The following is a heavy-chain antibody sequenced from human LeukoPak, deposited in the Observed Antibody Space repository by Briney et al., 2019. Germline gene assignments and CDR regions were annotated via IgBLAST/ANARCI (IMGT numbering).Heavy chain of an antibody. D-gene: IGHD5-12*01. V-gene: IGHV3-74*01. J-gene: IGHJ4*01. CDR1: GFTFSSYW. CDR3: VAESDSGYDSIPLFDY. Sequence: GGSLRLSCAASGFTFSSYWMHWVRQAPGKGLVWVSRINSDGSSTSYAASVKGRFTISRNTAKNTLYLQMNSLRAEDTAVYYCVAESDSGYDSIPLFDYWGQGSLVT. CDR2: INSDGSST.